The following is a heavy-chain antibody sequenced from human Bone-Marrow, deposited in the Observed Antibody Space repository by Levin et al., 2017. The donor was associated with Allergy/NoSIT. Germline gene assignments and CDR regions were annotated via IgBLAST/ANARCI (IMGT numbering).Heavy chain of an antibody. CDR3: ARGLSHNCSSTSCYSYYYYYMDV. CDR1: GGSISSSNW. D-gene: IGHD2-2*01. CDR2: IYHSGST. V-gene: IGHV4-4*02. Sequence: GSLRLSCAVSGGSISSSNWWSWVRQPPGKGLEWIGEIYHSGSTNYNPSLKSRVTISVDKSKNQFSLKLSSVTAADTAVYYCARGLSHNCSSTSCYSYYYYYMDVWGKGTTVTVSS. J-gene: IGHJ6*03.